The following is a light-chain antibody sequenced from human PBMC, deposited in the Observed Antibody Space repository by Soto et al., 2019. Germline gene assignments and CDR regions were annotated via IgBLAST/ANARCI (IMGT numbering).Light chain of an antibody. CDR2: DAS. J-gene: IGKJ1*01. CDR3: QQYGSSGT. V-gene: IGKV1-5*01. Sequence: DIQMTQSPSTLSASVGDRVTITCRARQSINILLAWYQQKPGKAPKLLIYDASILESGVPSRFSGSGSGTEFTLTISRLEPEDFAVYYCQQYGSSGTFGQGTKVDIK. CDR1: QSINIL.